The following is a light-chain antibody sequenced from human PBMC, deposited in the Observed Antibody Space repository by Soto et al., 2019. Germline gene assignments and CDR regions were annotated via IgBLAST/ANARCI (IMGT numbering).Light chain of an antibody. CDR2: DVS. V-gene: IGLV2-14*01. J-gene: IGLJ2*01. Sequence: QSALTQPASVSGSPGQSITISCTGTSSDIGRYNYVSWYQQHPGKAPKLMIFDVSSRPSGVSNRFSGSKSGNTASLTISGLQAEDEADCYCSSYSSSSTLVVFGGGTQLTVL. CDR1: SSDIGRYNY. CDR3: SSYSSSSTLVV.